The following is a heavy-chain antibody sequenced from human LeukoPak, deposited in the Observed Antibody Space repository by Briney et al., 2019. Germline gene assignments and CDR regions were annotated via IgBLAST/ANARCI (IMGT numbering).Heavy chain of an antibody. CDR3: ARSSSGWPLYFDC. D-gene: IGHD6-19*01. CDR1: GYTFTHYN. Sequence: ASVKVSCKASGYTFTHYNLHWVRQAPGEGVEWMGWINPKSGGTKFAQKHQGGVTMTADTSIDTAYLELSNLKYDDTAIYYCARSSSGWPLYFDCWGQGTLVTVSS. J-gene: IGHJ4*02. V-gene: IGHV1-2*02. CDR2: INPKSGGT.